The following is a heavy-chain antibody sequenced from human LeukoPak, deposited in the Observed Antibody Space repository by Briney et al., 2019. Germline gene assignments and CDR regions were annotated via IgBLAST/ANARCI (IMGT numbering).Heavy chain of an antibody. CDR3: ARGLRFLEWSNYYGMDV. CDR2: MNPNSGNT. CDR1: GYTLTSYD. Sequence: GASVKVSCKASGYTLTSYDINWVRQATGQGLKWMGWMNPNSGNTGYAQKFQGRVTMTRNTSISTAYMELSSLRSEDTAVYYCARGLRFLEWSNYYGMDVWGQGTTVTVSS. V-gene: IGHV1-8*01. D-gene: IGHD3-3*01. J-gene: IGHJ6*02.